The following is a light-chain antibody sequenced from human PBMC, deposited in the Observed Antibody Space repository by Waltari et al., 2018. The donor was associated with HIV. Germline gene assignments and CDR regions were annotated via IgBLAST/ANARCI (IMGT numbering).Light chain of an antibody. CDR1: STDIGSYDL. Sequence: QSALTQPASVSGSPGQSITISCTGMSTDIGSYDLVSWYQQHPGKAPKLMIYEVTKRPSGVSNPFSGSKSGNTASLTISGLQAEDEADYHCCSYAGGITHVLFGGGTKLTVL. J-gene: IGLJ2*01. CDR3: CSYAGGITHVL. CDR2: EVT. V-gene: IGLV2-23*02.